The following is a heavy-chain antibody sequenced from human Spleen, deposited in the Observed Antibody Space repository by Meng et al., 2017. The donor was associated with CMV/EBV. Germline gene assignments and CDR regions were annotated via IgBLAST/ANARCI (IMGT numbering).Heavy chain of an antibody. D-gene: IGHD5-18*01. CDR3: ARDYSSGYSYGRFFYGMDV. CDR1: GFTFSSFT. J-gene: IGHJ6*02. V-gene: IGHV3-21*01. CDR2: FGRSSSFV. Sequence: GESLKISCAASGFTFSSFTMNWVRQAPGKGLEWVSSFGRSSSFVYYADSVKGRFTISRDNVKKSLYLHMNSLRAEDTAVYYCARDYSSGYSYGRFFYGMDVWGQGTTVTVSS.